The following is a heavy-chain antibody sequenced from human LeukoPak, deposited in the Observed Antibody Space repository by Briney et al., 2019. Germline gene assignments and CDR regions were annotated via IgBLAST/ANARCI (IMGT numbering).Heavy chain of an antibody. J-gene: IGHJ4*02. CDR1: GFTFSSYA. CDR3: ASAASSSWYYFDY. Sequence: SGGSLRLSCAASGFTFSSYAMSWVRQAPGKGLEWVSAISGSGGSTYYADSVKGRFTIPRDNSKNTLYLQMNSLRAEDTAVYYCASAASSSWYYFDYWGQGTLVTVSS. D-gene: IGHD6-13*01. V-gene: IGHV3-23*01. CDR2: ISGSGGST.